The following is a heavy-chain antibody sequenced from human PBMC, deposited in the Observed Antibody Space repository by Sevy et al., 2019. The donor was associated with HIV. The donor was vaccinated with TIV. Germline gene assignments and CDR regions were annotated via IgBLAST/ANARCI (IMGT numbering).Heavy chain of an antibody. CDR1: GYTFTSYG. V-gene: IGHV1-18*01. D-gene: IGHD2-21*02. Sequence: ASVKVSCKASGYTFTSYGISWVRQAPGQGLEWMGWLSAYNGNTNYAQKLQGRVTMTTDTSTSTAYMELRSLRSDDTAVYYCARGDGGNSDNWFDPWGQGTLVTVSS. CDR3: ARGDGGNSDNWFDP. CDR2: LSAYNGNT. J-gene: IGHJ5*02.